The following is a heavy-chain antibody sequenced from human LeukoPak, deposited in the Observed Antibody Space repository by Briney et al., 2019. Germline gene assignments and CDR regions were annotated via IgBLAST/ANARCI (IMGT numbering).Heavy chain of an antibody. CDR3: ATYYGSGSYGYYYYMDV. D-gene: IGHD3-10*01. CDR2: ISAYNGNT. V-gene: IGHV1-18*01. J-gene: IGHJ6*03. CDR1: GYTFTSYG. Sequence: ASVKVSCKASGYTFTSYGISWVRQAPGQGLEWMGWISAYNGNTNYAQKLQGRVTMTTDTSTSTAYMELRSLRSDDTAVYYCATYYGSGSYGYYYYMDVWGKGTTVTISS.